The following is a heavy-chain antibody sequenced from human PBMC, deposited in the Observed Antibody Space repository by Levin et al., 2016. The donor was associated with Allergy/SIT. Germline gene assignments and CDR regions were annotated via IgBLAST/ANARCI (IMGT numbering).Heavy chain of an antibody. D-gene: IGHD6-6*01. J-gene: IGHJ6*02. CDR3: VRVYSSSSGHYYGMDV. Sequence: WVRQAPGQGLEWMGWISPYNGNTNYAQKFQGRVTMTTDTPTSTAYMELRSLRSDDTAVYYCVRVYSSSSGHYYGMDVWGQGTTVTVSS. V-gene: IGHV1-18*01. CDR2: ISPYNGNT.